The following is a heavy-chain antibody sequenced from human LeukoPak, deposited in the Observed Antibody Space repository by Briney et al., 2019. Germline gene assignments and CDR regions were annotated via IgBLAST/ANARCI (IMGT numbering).Heavy chain of an antibody. J-gene: IGHJ4*02. V-gene: IGHV3-33*01. Sequence: GLSLRLSCAASGFTFSSYVMHWVRQAPGKGLEWVAVTWYDGTNKYFADSVRGRFSISRDNSKNSLYLQINSLRVEDTALYYCARKCYGSGAFDCWGQGTLVTVSS. CDR3: ARKCYGSGAFDC. CDR2: TWYDGTNK. D-gene: IGHD3-10*01. CDR1: GFTFSSYV.